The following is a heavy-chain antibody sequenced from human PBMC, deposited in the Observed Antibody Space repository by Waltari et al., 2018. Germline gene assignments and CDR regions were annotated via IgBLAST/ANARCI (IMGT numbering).Heavy chain of an antibody. Sequence: QLQLQESGPGLVKPSETLSLTCTVSGGSISSSSYYWGWIRQPPGKGLEWIGSIYYSGSTYYNPSLKSRVTISVDTSKNQFSLKLSSVTAADTAVYYCARLVRHDYSSDYYYYYMDVWGKGTTVTVSS. CDR2: IYYSGST. J-gene: IGHJ6*03. CDR3: ARLVRHDYSSDYYYYYMDV. V-gene: IGHV4-39*01. CDR1: GGSISSSSYY. D-gene: IGHD4-4*01.